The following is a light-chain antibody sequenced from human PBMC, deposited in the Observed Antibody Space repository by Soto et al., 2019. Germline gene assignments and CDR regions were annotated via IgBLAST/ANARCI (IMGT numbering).Light chain of an antibody. CDR1: QSVSSSY. J-gene: IGKJ4*01. CDR2: GAS. Sequence: EIVLTQSPGTLSLSPGERATLSCRASQSVSSSYLAWYQQKPGQAPRLLIYGASSRATGIPDRFSGSGSGTAVTLTISRLAPEDFAVYYCQQYGSSPRTFGRGTKLEIK. V-gene: IGKV3-20*01. CDR3: QQYGSSPRT.